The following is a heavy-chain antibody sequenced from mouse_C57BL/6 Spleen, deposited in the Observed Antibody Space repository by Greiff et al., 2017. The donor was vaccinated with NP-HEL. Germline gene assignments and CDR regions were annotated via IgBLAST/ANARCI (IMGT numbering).Heavy chain of an antibody. CDR3: ARGTTGVARYWYFDV. J-gene: IGHJ1*03. Sequence: VQLQQSGPELVKPGASVKISCKASGYAFSSSWMNWVKQRPGQGLEWIGRIYPGDGDTNYNGKFKGKATLTADKSSSTAYMQLSSLTSEDSAVYFCARGTTGVARYWYFDVWGTGTTVTVSS. D-gene: IGHD1-1*01. CDR1: GYAFSSSW. V-gene: IGHV1-82*01. CDR2: IYPGDGDT.